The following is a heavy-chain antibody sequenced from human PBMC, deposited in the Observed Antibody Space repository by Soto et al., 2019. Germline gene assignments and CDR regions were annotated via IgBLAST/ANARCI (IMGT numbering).Heavy chain of an antibody. D-gene: IGHD7-27*01. CDR3: ARGPSGDKVDY. V-gene: IGHV4-30-4*01. CDR1: GGSINTVNYF. CDR2: IYNGETT. Sequence: QVQLQESGPGLVKPSQTLSLTCTVSGGSINTVNYFWSWIHQSPDKGLEWIGHIYNGETTYKNPSLTSRVTMSVDTSNNQFSLKLSSVSAADTAVYYCARGPSGDKVDYWGQGTLVTVSS. J-gene: IGHJ4*02.